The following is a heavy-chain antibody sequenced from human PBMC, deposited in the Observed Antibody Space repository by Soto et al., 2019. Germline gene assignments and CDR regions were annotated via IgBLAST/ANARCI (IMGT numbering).Heavy chain of an antibody. V-gene: IGHV1-18*04. CDR2: ISAYNGST. D-gene: IGHD3-3*01. CDR1: GYTFTSYG. J-gene: IGHJ6*02. Sequence: QVQLVQSGAEVKKPGASVKVSCKASGYTFTSYGISWVRQAPGQGLEWMGWISAYNGSTNYAQQLQGRVTMTTDTSTSTAYMELRSLRSDDTAVYYCARDRAIFGVVTTTHYYYYGMDVWGQGTTVTVSS. CDR3: ARDRAIFGVVTTTHYYYYGMDV.